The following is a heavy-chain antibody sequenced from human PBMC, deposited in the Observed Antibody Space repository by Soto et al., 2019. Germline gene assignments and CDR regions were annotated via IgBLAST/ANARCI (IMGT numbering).Heavy chain of an antibody. CDR3: ARETGYSGYHSFDY. CDR2: IIPIFGTA. J-gene: IGHJ4*02. D-gene: IGHD5-12*01. CDR1: GGTFSSYA. V-gene: IGHV1-69*13. Sequence: SVKGSCKAFGGTFSSYAISWVRQSPGQGLEWMGGIIPIFGTANYAQKFQGRVTITADESTSTAYMELSSLRSEDTAVYYCARETGYSGYHSFDYWGQGTLVTVSS.